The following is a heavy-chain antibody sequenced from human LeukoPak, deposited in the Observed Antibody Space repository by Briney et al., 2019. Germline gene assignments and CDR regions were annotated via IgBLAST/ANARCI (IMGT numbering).Heavy chain of an antibody. V-gene: IGHV3-7*01. D-gene: IGHD2-15*01. CDR2: IKKTGSET. J-gene: IGHJ4*02. CDR3: AREDGYCSGGNCYSYFDS. Sequence: GGSLRLSCAASGFTFSHFWMSWVRQAPEKGLEWVAYIKKTGSETYYVDSVKGRFTITRDNTRNSLFLQMYSLRAEDTAVYFCAREDGYCSGGNCYSYFDSWGQGTLVTVSS. CDR1: GFTFSHFW.